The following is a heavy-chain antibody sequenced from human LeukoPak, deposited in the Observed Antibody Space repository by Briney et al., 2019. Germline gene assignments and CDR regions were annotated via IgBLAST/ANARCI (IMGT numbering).Heavy chain of an antibody. CDR1: GFTFSSYG. D-gene: IGHD6-13*01. Sequence: GGSLRLSCAASGFTFSSYGMHWVRQAPGKGLEWVAVISYDGSNKYYADSVKGRFTISRDNSKNTLYLQMNSLRAEDTAVYYCARDQAGYYFDYWGQGTLVTVSS. CDR3: ARDQAGYYFDY. J-gene: IGHJ4*02. V-gene: IGHV3-30*03. CDR2: ISYDGSNK.